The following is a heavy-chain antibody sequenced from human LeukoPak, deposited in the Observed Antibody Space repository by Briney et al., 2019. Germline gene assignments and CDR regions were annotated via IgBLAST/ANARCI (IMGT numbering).Heavy chain of an antibody. CDR3: AGGNKKVRGYSGYDYDY. CDR2: IYHSGST. V-gene: IGHV4-30-2*01. J-gene: IGHJ4*02. CDR1: GVSISSGGYS. D-gene: IGHD5-12*01. Sequence: ASETLSLTCAVSGVSISSGGYSWSWIRQPPGKGLEWIGYIYHSGSTYYNPSLKSRVTISVDRSKNQFSLKLSSVTAADTAVYYWAGGNKKVRGYSGYDYDYWGQGTLVTVYS.